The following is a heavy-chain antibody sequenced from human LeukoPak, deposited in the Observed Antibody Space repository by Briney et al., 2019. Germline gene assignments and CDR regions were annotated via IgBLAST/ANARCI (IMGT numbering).Heavy chain of an antibody. CDR1: GYTFTSYG. D-gene: IGHD4-11*01. CDR3: ARGRGTVMGWADWYFDL. V-gene: IGHV1-69*05. Sequence: SVKVSCKASGYTFTSYGISWVRQAPGQGLEWMGGIIPIFGTANYAQKFQGRVTITTDESTSTAYMELSSLRSEDTAVYYCARGRGTVMGWADWYFDLWGRGTLVTVSS. CDR2: IIPIFGTA. J-gene: IGHJ2*01.